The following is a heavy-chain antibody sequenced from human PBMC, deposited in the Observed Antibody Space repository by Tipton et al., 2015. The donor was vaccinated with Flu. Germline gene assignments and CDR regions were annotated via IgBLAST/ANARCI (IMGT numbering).Heavy chain of an antibody. J-gene: IGHJ3*02. CDR1: GFTVSSNY. Sequence: SLRLSCAASGFTVSSNYMSWVRQAPGKGLEWVSVIYSGGSTYYADSVKGRFTISRDNSKNTLYLQMNSLRAEDTAVYYCASSVYVWASYGAFDIWGQGTMVTVSS. CDR2: IYSGGST. CDR3: ASSVYVWASYGAFDI. V-gene: IGHV3-66*02. D-gene: IGHD3-16*01.